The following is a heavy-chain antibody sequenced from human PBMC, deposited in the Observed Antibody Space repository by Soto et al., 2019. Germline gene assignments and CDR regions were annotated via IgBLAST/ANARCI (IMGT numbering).Heavy chain of an antibody. J-gene: IGHJ4*02. CDR3: ASRSYDFLTGYTLDH. CDR1: DGSIRSGGYY. D-gene: IGHD3-9*01. V-gene: IGHV4-31*03. Sequence: PSETLSLTSTVSDGSIRSGGYYWSWIRQHPGKGLEWIGYIYYSGSTYYNPSLKSRVTISVDTSKNQFSLRLSSVTAVDTAVYSCASRSYDFLTGYTLDHWGQGAQVTVSS. CDR2: IYYSGST.